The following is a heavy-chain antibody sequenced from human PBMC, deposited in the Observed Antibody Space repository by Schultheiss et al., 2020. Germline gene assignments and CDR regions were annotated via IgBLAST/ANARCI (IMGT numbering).Heavy chain of an antibody. D-gene: IGHD7-27*01. J-gene: IGHJ4*02. Sequence: SETLSLTCTVSGGSISSYYWGWIRQPPGKGLEWIGSIYYSGSTYYNPSLKSRVTISVDESKNQFYLKLNSVTAADTAVYYCARGLGYDYWGQGTLVTVSS. V-gene: IGHV4-39*07. CDR3: ARGLGYDY. CDR2: IYYSGST. CDR1: GGSISSYY.